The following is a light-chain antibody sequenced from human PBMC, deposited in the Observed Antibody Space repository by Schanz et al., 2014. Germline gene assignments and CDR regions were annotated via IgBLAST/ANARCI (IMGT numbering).Light chain of an antibody. J-gene: IGLJ2*01. CDR3: QVWDSSSDHDQV. CDR1: NIGSKS. Sequence: SYELTQPPSVSVAPGQTARITCGGDNIGSKSVHWYQQKPGQAPFLVVYSDSDRPSGIPERFSGSNSGNTATLTISRVEAGDEADYHCQVWDSSSDHDQVFGGGTKLTVL. V-gene: IGLV3-21*02. CDR2: SDS.